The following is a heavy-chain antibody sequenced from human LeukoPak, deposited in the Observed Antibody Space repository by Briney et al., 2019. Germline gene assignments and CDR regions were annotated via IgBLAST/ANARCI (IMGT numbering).Heavy chain of an antibody. J-gene: IGHJ4*02. V-gene: IGHV1-18*01. Sequence: ASVKVPCKASGYTFTIYGISWVRQAPGQGLEWMGWISAYNGNTNYAQKLQGRVTMTTDTSTSTAYMELRSLRSDDTAVYYCAREDSSGWFDYWGQGTLVTVSS. CDR1: GYTFTIYG. CDR3: AREDSSGWFDY. CDR2: ISAYNGNT. D-gene: IGHD6-19*01.